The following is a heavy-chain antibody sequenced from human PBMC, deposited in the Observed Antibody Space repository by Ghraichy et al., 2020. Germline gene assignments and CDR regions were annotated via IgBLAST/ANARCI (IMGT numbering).Heavy chain of an antibody. CDR2: IKSKSEGETT. Sequence: GGSLRLSCAASGFTFNNAWMNWVRLVPGKGLEWVGRIKSKSEGETTDYAAPVRGRFTISRDDSKVTVYLQMNSLKTEDTAFYYCVTKRGSDCLFHDSFDIWGHGTLVTVSS. D-gene: IGHD5-12*01. CDR3: VTKRGSDCLFHDSFDI. CDR1: GFTFNNAW. V-gene: IGHV3-15*01. J-gene: IGHJ3*02.